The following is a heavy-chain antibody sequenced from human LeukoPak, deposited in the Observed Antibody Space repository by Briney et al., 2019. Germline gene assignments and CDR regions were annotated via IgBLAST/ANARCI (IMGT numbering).Heavy chain of an antibody. CDR3: ATWAFGSRRNEDY. CDR2: ISDRGTTI. CDR1: GFSFSAFY. Sequence: GGSLRLSCTASGFSFSAFYMTWIRQAPGKGLEWVSYISDRGTTIIYADSVKGRFTISRDNANNSLYLQMNSLRADDTAVYYCATWAFGSRRNEDYWGQGTLVTVSS. V-gene: IGHV3-11*01. J-gene: IGHJ4*02. D-gene: IGHD3-10*01.